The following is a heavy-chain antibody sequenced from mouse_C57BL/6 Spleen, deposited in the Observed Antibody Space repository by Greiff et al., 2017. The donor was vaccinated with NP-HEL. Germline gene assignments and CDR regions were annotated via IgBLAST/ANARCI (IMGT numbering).Heavy chain of an antibody. CDR1: GFTFSDYG. J-gene: IGHJ4*01. V-gene: IGHV5-17*01. CDR3: ARSPRQIRMRLGD. CDR2: ISSGSSTN. Sequence: EVKLMESGGGLVKPGGSLKLSCAATGFTFSDYGMHWVRQAPEKGLEWVAYISSGSSTNYYADTVKGRFTISRDNTKNTLFLQMTSLRSEDTAMYYCARSPRQIRMRLGDRGKGASVTVSS. D-gene: IGHD3-2*02.